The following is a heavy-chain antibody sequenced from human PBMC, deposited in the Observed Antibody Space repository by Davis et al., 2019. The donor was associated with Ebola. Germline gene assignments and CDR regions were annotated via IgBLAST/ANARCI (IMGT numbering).Heavy chain of an antibody. V-gene: IGHV5-51*01. CDR2: IYPGDSDG. Sequence: GESLKISCKGSGYSFTNYWIGWVRQMPGKGLEWMGIIYPGDSDGRYSPSFQGLVTISADKSLNTAYLQWNNLRASDTAIYYCATHNNTSSFSHWGQGTLVTVSS. CDR1: GYSFTNYW. D-gene: IGHD6-6*01. CDR3: ATHNNTSSFSH. J-gene: IGHJ1*01.